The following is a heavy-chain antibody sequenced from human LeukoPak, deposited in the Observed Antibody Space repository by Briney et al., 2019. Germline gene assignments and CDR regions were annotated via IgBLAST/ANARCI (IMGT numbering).Heavy chain of an antibody. D-gene: IGHD6-6*01. V-gene: IGHV1-18*01. J-gene: IGHJ4*02. CDR2: ISAYNGNT. CDR3: ARDQNYGSSSQKFDY. CDR1: GYTFTGYG. Sequence: ASVKVSCKASGYTFTGYGISWVRQAPGQGLEWMGWISAYNGNTNYAQKLQGRVTMTTDTSTSTAYMELRSLRSDDTAVYYCARDQNYGSSSQKFDYWGQGTLVTVSS.